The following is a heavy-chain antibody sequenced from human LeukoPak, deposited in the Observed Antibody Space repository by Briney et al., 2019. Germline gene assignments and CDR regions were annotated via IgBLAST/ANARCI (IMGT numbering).Heavy chain of an antibody. Sequence: KSSETLSLTCTVSGGSISSGGHSWSWIRQPPGKGLEWIGYIYHSGSGSTYYNPSLKSRVTISVDTSKNQFSLKLSSVTAADTAVYYCARLSEVRHGSWYPDYWGQGTLVTVSS. J-gene: IGHJ4*02. D-gene: IGHD6-13*01. V-gene: IGHV4-30-2*03. CDR3: ARLSEVRHGSWYPDY. CDR1: GGSISSGGHS. CDR2: IYHSGSGST.